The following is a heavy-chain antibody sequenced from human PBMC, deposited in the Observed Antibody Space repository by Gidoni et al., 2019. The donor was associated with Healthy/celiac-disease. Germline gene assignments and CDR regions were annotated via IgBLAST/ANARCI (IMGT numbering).Heavy chain of an antibody. CDR3: ARSGVAGPYYFDY. Sequence: EVQLVESGGGLVQPGGSLRLSCAASGFTFSSYEMNWVRQAPGKGLEWVSYISSSGSTIYDADSVKGRFTISRDNAKNSLYLQMNSLRAEDTAVYYCARSGVAGPYYFDYWGQGTLVTVSS. V-gene: IGHV3-48*03. J-gene: IGHJ4*02. CDR1: GFTFSSYE. D-gene: IGHD6-19*01. CDR2: ISSSGSTI.